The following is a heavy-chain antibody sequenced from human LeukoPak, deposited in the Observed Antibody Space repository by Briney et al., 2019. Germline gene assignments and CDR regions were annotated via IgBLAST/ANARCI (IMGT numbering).Heavy chain of an antibody. D-gene: IGHD1-1*01. CDR3: ARDRVNWNDVGGLFDY. V-gene: IGHV1-18*01. CDR2: ISAYNGNT. CDR1: GYSFTSYG. Sequence: ASVKVSCKASGYSFTSYGISWVRQAPGQGLEWMGWISAYNGNTNYAQNLQGRVTMTTDTSTTTAYMELRSLRSDDTAVYYCARDRVNWNDVGGLFDYWGQGALVTVSS. J-gene: IGHJ4*02.